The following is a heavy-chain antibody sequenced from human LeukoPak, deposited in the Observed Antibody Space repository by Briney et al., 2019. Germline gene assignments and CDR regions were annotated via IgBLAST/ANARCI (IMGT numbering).Heavy chain of an antibody. V-gene: IGHV3-7*01. Sequence: GGSLRLSCAASGFSFSTYWMSWVRQAPGEEPEWVANIKHDGSEKYYVDSVKGRFTISRDNAGNSLYLQMNSLRAEDTAVYYCARDARGYDHWGQGTLVTVSS. CDR1: GFSFSTYW. J-gene: IGHJ4*02. CDR3: ARDARGYDH. D-gene: IGHD5-12*01. CDR2: IKHDGSEK.